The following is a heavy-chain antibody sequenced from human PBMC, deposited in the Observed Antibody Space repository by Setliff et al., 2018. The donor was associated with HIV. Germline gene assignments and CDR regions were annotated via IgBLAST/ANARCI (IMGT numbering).Heavy chain of an antibody. Sequence: ASVKVSCKVSGYTFSDYFMHWVQQAPGKGPEWMGLIDPEDGETRYAEKFQGRVTITADMTTDTAYLHLRSLRSEDAAVYYCATGELRPLDYWGQGTLVTSPQ. J-gene: IGHJ4*02. CDR1: GYTFSDYF. V-gene: IGHV1-69-2*01. CDR2: IDPEDGET. D-gene: IGHD1-7*01. CDR3: ATGELRPLDY.